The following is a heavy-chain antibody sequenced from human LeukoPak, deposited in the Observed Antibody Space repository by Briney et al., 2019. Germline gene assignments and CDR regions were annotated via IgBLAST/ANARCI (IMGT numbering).Heavy chain of an antibody. J-gene: IGHJ5*01. D-gene: IGHD3-16*01. CDR2: IYYTGTT. CDR1: GGSISRDTYY. Sequence: SETLSLTCTVSGGSISRDTYYWGWIRQSPEKGLEWIGTIYYTGTTYYNPSLKSRVTLSIDTSKNQFSLNLTSVTAADTAIYYCATFFDSWGLGTLVTVSS. CDR3: ATFFDS. V-gene: IGHV4-39*01.